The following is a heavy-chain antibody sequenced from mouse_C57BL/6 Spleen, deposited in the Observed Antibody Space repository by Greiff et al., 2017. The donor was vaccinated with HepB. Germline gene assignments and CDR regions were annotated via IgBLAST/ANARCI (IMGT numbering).Heavy chain of an antibody. V-gene: IGHV5-17*01. CDR2: ISSGSSTI. CDR3: AQLTGAWFAY. Sequence: EVMLVESGGGLVKPGGSLKLSCAASGFTFSDYGMHWVRQAPEKGLEWVAYISSGSSTIYYADTVKGRFTISRDNAKNTLFLQMTSLRSEDTAMYYCAQLTGAWFAYWGQGTLVTVSA. J-gene: IGHJ3*01. CDR1: GFTFSDYG. D-gene: IGHD4-1*01.